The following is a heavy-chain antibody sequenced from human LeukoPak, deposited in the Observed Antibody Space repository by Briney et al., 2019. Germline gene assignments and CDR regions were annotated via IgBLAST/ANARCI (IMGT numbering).Heavy chain of an antibody. CDR1: GFTFSHSA. CDR3: AKRRVAGTSDYYYGMDV. Sequence: GGSLRLSCAASGFTFSHSAMTWVRQAPGRGLEWVSLISFSGANTYSADSVKGRFTISRDNSKNTLYLQMNSLRAEDTAVYYCAKRRVAGTSDYYYGMDVWGQGTTVTVSS. J-gene: IGHJ6*02. V-gene: IGHV3-23*01. CDR2: ISFSGANT. D-gene: IGHD6-19*01.